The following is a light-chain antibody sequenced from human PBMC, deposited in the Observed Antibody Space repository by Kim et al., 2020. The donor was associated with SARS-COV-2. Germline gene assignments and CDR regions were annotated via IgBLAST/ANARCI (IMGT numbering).Light chain of an antibody. CDR1: SSDVGGYDY. V-gene: IGLV2-14*03. CDR3: SSYTTSSTFV. J-gene: IGLJ1*01. Sequence: QSALTQPASVSGSPGQSITISCTGASSDVGGYDYVSWYQQHPGKAPKLIIFDVTKRPSGISNRFSGSKSGNTASLTISGLQAEDEADYHCSSYTTSSTFVFGAGIKVTVL. CDR2: DVT.